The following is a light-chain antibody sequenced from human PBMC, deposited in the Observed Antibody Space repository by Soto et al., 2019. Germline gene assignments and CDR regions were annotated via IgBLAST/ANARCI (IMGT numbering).Light chain of an antibody. Sequence: EIVMTQSPATLLVAPEDRPILSCGAGQGVTTNFAWYQQKSGQSPRLLIYDVSHRATGVPARFSGTGSETDFTLTISGLQSEDSAVYFCQQYNNWPFSFGQGTRLEIK. V-gene: IGKV3-15*01. CDR2: DVS. CDR1: QGVTTN. J-gene: IGKJ5*01. CDR3: QQYNNWPFS.